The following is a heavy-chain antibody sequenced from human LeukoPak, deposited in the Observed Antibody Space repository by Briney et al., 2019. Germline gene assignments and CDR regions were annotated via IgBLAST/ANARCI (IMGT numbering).Heavy chain of an antibody. Sequence: ASVKVSCKASGYTFTGYYMHWVRQAPGQGLEWMGWISAYNGNTNYAQKLQGRVTMTTDTSTSTAYMELRSLRSDDTAVYYCARVRGGGSCYDYWGQGTLVTVSS. CDR1: GYTFTGYY. CDR3: ARVRGGGSCYDY. V-gene: IGHV1-18*04. J-gene: IGHJ4*02. D-gene: IGHD2-15*01. CDR2: ISAYNGNT.